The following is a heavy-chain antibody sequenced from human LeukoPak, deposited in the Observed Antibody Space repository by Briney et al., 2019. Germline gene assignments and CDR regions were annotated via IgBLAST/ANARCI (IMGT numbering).Heavy chain of an antibody. Sequence: ASVKVSCKASGYTFTSYDINWVRQATGQGLEWMGIINPSGGSTSYAQKFQGRVTMTRDTSTSTIYMELSSLRSEDTAVYYCARDSSNSGWYDYWGQGTLVTVSS. CDR3: ARDSSNSGWYDY. D-gene: IGHD6-13*01. CDR1: GYTFTSYD. J-gene: IGHJ4*02. V-gene: IGHV1-46*01. CDR2: INPSGGST.